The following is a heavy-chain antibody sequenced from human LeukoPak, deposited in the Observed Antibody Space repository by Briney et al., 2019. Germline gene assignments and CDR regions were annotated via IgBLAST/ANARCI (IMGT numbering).Heavy chain of an antibody. Sequence: VASVKVSCKASGHTFTNYHIHWVRQAPGQGGEWMGAVYATGGVAINTQTFPVRVTMTRDTSTGTVYMELSSLRFEDTAIYYCATEAPRSYYFDYWGQGIQVTVSS. CDR2: VYATGGVA. J-gene: IGHJ4*02. CDR3: ATEAPRSYYFDY. CDR1: GHTFTNYH. V-gene: IGHV1-46*01.